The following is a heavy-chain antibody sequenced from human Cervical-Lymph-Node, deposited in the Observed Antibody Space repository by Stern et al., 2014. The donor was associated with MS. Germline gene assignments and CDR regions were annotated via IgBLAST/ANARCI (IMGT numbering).Heavy chain of an antibody. CDR1: GDTFTDYA. CDR3: AREVGSLAMDV. Sequence: VQLVESGAEVKKPGSSVKVSCKASGDTFTDYAISLVRQAPGQGPEWMGGITPIFNSADYAQKFQGRLTITADKSRSTAYMELSSLTSEDTAVYYCAREVGSLAMDVWGQGTTVIVSS. D-gene: IGHD1-1*01. V-gene: IGHV1-69*06. J-gene: IGHJ6*01. CDR2: ITPIFNSA.